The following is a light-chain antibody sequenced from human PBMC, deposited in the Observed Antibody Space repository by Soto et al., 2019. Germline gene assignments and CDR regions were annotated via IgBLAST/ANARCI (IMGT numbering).Light chain of an antibody. CDR1: QSVSSSF. CDR2: RAS. J-gene: IGKJ4*01. Sequence: EIVLTQSPDTLSLSPGERATLSCRASQSVSSSFLAWYYQKPGQAPRLLIYRASSRATGIPDRFTGSGSGTDFTLTISRLEPEDFAVYYCQQYESSPLTFGGGTKVEIK. CDR3: QQYESSPLT. V-gene: IGKV3-20*01.